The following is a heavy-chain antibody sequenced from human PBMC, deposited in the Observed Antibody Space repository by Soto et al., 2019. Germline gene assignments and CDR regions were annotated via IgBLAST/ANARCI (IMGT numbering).Heavy chain of an antibody. Sequence: QVQLVQSGAEVKKPGSSVKVSCKTSGGTFSSYAISWVRQAPGQGLEWMGGIIPIFGTAHYAQKFPGRVTITADESTSKAYMELSSLRSEDTGGYYCARVPYGDYEENRNWFDPWGQGTLVTVSS. CDR1: GGTFSSYA. D-gene: IGHD4-17*01. CDR3: ARVPYGDYEENRNWFDP. V-gene: IGHV1-69*12. CDR2: IIPIFGTA. J-gene: IGHJ5*02.